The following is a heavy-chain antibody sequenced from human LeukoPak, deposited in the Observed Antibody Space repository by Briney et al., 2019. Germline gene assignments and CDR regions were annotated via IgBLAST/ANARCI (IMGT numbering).Heavy chain of an antibody. J-gene: IGHJ4*02. CDR3: AKSTSSSWSPFDY. V-gene: IGHV3-11*06. Sequence: GGSLRLSCAASGFTFSDYYMSWIRQAPGKGLEWISFISSSSSYTNYADSVKGRFTISRDNSKNTLFLQMNGLRAEDTAVYYCAKSTSSSWSPFDYWGQGTLVTVSS. D-gene: IGHD6-13*01. CDR1: GFTFSDYY. CDR2: ISSSSSYT.